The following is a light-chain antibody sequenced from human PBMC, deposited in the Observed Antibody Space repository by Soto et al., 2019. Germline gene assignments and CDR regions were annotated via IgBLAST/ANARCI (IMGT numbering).Light chain of an antibody. CDR2: YDS. J-gene: IGLJ1*01. V-gene: IGLV3-21*04. Sequence: SYELTQPPSVSVAPGKTARITCGGNNIGSKSVHWYQQKPGQAPVLVIYYDSDRPSGIPERFSGSNSGNTATLSISRVEAGAEADYYCQGWDSSSDHHVFGTGTKLTVL. CDR1: NIGSKS. CDR3: QGWDSSSDHHV.